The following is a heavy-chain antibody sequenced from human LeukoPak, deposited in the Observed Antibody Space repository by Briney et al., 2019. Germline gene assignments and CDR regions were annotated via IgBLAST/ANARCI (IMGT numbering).Heavy chain of an antibody. J-gene: IGHJ4*02. CDR3: ASVNRGWFGVGEY. Sequence: PSETLSLTCTVSGGSISSNNYYWGWIRPPPAKGLEWIGSIYYSGSTYYNPSHESRVTISVDTSKNQFSLKLTSVTAADTALYYCASVNRGWFGVGEYWGQGTLVTVSS. CDR1: GGSISSNNYY. CDR2: IYYSGST. V-gene: IGHV4-39*01. D-gene: IGHD3-10*01.